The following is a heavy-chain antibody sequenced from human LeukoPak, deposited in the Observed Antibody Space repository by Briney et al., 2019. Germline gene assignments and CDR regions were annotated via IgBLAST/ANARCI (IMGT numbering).Heavy chain of an antibody. CDR1: GGSISSYY. V-gene: IGHV4-59*08. Sequence: PSETLSLTCTVSGGSISSYYWSWLRQPPGKGLEWIGYIYYSGSTNYNPSLKSRVTISVDTSKNQFSLKLSSVTAADTAVYYCARGLAVEMATVHFDYWGQGTLVTVSS. CDR2: IYYSGST. D-gene: IGHD5-24*01. CDR3: ARGLAVEMATVHFDY. J-gene: IGHJ4*02.